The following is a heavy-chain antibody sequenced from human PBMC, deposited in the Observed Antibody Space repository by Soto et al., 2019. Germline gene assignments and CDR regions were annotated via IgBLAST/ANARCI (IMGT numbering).Heavy chain of an antibody. CDR2: INPKTGAT. D-gene: IGHD3-22*01. V-gene: IGHV1-2*02. CDR3: AKTYDGSGQPSHRFGP. Sequence: ASVKVSCKASGYTFTGYYIHWVRQAPGQGLEWVGWINPKTGATNFAQRFQGRVTMTRDTSITTAYMDLSSLTSDDTATYYCAKTYDGSGQPSHRFGPWGPGTPVTVSS. CDR1: GYTFTGYY. J-gene: IGHJ5*02.